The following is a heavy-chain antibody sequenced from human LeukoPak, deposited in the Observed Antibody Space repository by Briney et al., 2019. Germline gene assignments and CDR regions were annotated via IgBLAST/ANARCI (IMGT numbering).Heavy chain of an antibody. V-gene: IGHV3-43*01. CDR3: AKYHLWFGEYLDSFDI. D-gene: IGHD3-10*01. J-gene: IGHJ3*02. CDR1: GFTFDDYT. CDR2: ISWDGGST. Sequence: GGSLRLSCAASGFTFDDYTMHWVRQAPGKGLEWVSLISWDGGSTYYADSVKGRFTISRDNSKNSLYLQMNSLRAEDTAVYYCAKYHLWFGEYLDSFDIWGQGTMVTVSS.